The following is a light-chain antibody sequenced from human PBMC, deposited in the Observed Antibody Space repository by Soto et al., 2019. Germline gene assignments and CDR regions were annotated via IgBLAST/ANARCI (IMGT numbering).Light chain of an antibody. CDR2: WAS. Sequence: DIVMTQSPDSLAVSLGERATFNCKSSQSVLYSSNNKNYLAWYQQKPGQPPKLLIYWASTRESGVPDRFSVSGSGTDFTLTISSLQAEDVAVYYCQQYYSTPRTFGQGTKVEIK. CDR1: QSVLYSSNNKNY. CDR3: QQYYSTPRT. V-gene: IGKV4-1*01. J-gene: IGKJ1*01.